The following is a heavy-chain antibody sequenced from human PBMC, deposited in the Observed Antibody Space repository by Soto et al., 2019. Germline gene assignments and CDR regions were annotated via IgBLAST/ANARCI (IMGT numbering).Heavy chain of an antibody. CDR1: GFTFSSYG. V-gene: IGHV3-33*01. CDR2: IWYDGSNK. D-gene: IGHD3-22*01. J-gene: IGHJ5*02. CDR3: ASGGGYYYDSSGYYRS. Sequence: GGSLRLSCAASGFTFSSYGMHWVRQAPGKGLEWVAVIWYDGSNKYYADSVKGRFTISRDNSKNTLYLQMNSLRAEDTAVYYCASGGGYYYDSSGYYRSWGQGTLVTVSS.